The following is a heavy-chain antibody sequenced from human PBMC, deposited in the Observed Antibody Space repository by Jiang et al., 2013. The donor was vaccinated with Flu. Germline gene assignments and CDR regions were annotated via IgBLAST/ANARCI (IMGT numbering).Heavy chain of an antibody. D-gene: IGHD6-19*01. V-gene: IGHV4-39*01. CDR3: ARQDSSGWLMRRHNWFDP. J-gene: IGHJ5*02. Sequence: EWIGSIYYSGSTYYNPSLKSRVTISVDTSKNQFSLKLSSVTAADTAVYYCARQDSSGWLMRRHNWFDPWGQGTLVTVSS. CDR2: IYYSGST.